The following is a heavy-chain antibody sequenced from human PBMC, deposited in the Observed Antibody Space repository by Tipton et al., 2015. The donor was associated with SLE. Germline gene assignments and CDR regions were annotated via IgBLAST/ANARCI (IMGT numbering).Heavy chain of an antibody. J-gene: IGHJ5*02. CDR3: ARDRYAGYDPLYNWFDP. Sequence: TLSLTCTVSGGSISSYYWSWIRQPPGKGLEWIGYIYSSGSTNYNPSLKSRVTISVDTSKNQFSLKLSSVTAADTAVYYCARDRYAGYDPLYNWFDPWGQGTLVTVSS. CDR2: IYSSGST. CDR1: GGSISSYY. D-gene: IGHD5-12*01. V-gene: IGHV4-4*08.